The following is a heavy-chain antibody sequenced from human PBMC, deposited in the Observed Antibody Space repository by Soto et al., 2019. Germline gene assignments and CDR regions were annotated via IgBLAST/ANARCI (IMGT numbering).Heavy chain of an antibody. Sequence: PGGSLRLSCAASGFTFSDYYMSWIRQAPGKGLEWVSYISSSGSTIYYADSVKGRFTISRDNAKNSLYLQMNSLRAEDTAVYYCARDPAITAGSYYYGMDVWGQGTTVTVSS. CDR3: ARDPAITAGSYYYGMDV. J-gene: IGHJ6*02. CDR2: ISSSGSTI. D-gene: IGHD3-16*01. CDR1: GFTFSDYY. V-gene: IGHV3-11*01.